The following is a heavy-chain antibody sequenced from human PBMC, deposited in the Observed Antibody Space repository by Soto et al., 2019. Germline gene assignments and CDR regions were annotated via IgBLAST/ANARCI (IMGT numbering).Heavy chain of an antibody. J-gene: IGHJ4*02. Sequence: EVQLVESGGGLVQPGGSLRLSFAGSGFAFSNYSMNWVRQAPGKGMEWVSYISSSSTNTYYAASVRGRFTISRDNAKNARYLGMNSLKHEDTAVYYCARGTKGGSPPLWGQGTLVTVSS. D-gene: IGHD1-7*01. CDR2: ISSSSTNT. V-gene: IGHV3-48*02. CDR3: ARGTKGGSPPL. CDR1: GFAFSNYS.